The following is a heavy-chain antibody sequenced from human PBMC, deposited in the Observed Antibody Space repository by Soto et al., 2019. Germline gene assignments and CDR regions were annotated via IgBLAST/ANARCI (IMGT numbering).Heavy chain of an antibody. CDR1: GFTFSSYA. CDR3: ARASGVTMVRGNTFDY. V-gene: IGHV3-30-3*01. Sequence: PGGSLRLSCAASGFTFSSYAMHWVRQAPGKGLEWVAVISYDGSNKYYADSVKGRFTISRDNSKNTLYLQMNSLRAEDTAVYYCARASGVTMVRGNTFDYWGQGT. D-gene: IGHD3-10*01. J-gene: IGHJ4*02. CDR2: ISYDGSNK.